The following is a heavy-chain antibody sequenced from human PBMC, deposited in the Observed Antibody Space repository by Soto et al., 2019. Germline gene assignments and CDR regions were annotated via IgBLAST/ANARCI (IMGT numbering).Heavy chain of an antibody. CDR2: IYYSGST. D-gene: IGHD6-13*01. V-gene: IGHV4-61*01. J-gene: IGHJ4*02. CDR3: AREGAAAGTFDY. Sequence: QVQLQESGPGLVKPSETLSLTCTVSGGSVSSGSYYWSWIRQPPGKGLEWIGYIYYSGSTNYNPSLKRRVTISVDTSKNQFSLKLSSVTAADTAVYYCAREGAAAGTFDYWGQGTLVTVSS. CDR1: GGSVSSGSYY.